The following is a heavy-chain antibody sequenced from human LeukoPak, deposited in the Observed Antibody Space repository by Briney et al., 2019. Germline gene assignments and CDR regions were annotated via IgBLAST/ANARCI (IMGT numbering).Heavy chain of an antibody. CDR1: GYSFTSYW. Sequence: GESLKISCKGSGYSFTSYWIGWVRQMPGKGLEWMGIIYPGDSDTRYSPSFQGQVTISADKSISTAYLQWSSLKASDTAMYYCATRAGTLDYYYGMDVRGQGTTVTVSS. CDR2: IYPGDSDT. V-gene: IGHV5-51*01. J-gene: IGHJ6*02. D-gene: IGHD6-19*01. CDR3: ATRAGTLDYYYGMDV.